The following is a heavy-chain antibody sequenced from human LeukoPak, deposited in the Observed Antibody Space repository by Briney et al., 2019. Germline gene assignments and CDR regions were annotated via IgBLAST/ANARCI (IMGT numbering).Heavy chain of an antibody. CDR2: IYWNDDK. J-gene: IGHJ4*02. V-gene: IGHV2-5*01. CDR3: AHKYDFWNGYSF. Sequence: SGPTLVNPTQTLTLTCTFSGFSLSTSGVGVGWIRQPPGKALEWLALIYWNDDKRYSPSLKSRLTITKDTSKNQVVLTMTNTDPADTATYYCAHKYDFWNGYSFWGQGTLVTVSS. CDR1: GFSLSTSGVG. D-gene: IGHD3-3*01.